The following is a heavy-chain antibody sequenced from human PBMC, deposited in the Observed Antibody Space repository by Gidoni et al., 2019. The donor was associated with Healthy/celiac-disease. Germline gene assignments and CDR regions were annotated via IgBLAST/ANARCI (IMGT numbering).Heavy chain of an antibody. Sequence: QVQLVESGGGVVQPGRSLRLSCAASGFPFLSYAMHWVRQAPGKGLEWVAVISYDGSNKYYADSVKGRFTISRDNSKNTLYLQMNSLRAEDTAVYYCARDVARRATDYYGMDVWGQGTTVTVSS. CDR1: GFPFLSYA. D-gene: IGHD4-4*01. CDR2: ISYDGSNK. V-gene: IGHV3-30*04. CDR3: ARDVARRATDYYGMDV. J-gene: IGHJ6*02.